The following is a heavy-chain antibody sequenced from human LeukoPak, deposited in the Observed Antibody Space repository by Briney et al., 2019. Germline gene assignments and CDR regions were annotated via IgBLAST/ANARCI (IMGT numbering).Heavy chain of an antibody. CDR1: GFTFSSYW. D-gene: IGHD3-3*01. J-gene: IGHJ3*02. V-gene: IGHV3-21*01. CDR2: ISSSSSYI. Sequence: PGGSLRLSCAASGFTFSSYWMSWVRQAPGKGLEWVSSISSSSSYIYYADSVKGRFTISRDNAKNSLYLQMNSLRAEDTAVYYCARARGFLEWVNDAFDIWGQGTMVTVSS. CDR3: ARARGFLEWVNDAFDI.